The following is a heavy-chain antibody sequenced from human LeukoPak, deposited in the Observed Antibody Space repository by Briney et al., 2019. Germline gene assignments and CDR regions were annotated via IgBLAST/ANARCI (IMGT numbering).Heavy chain of an antibody. CDR3: AKVAGGIPEGYFDY. CDR2: IWYDGSNK. V-gene: IGHV3-33*06. J-gene: IGHJ4*02. CDR1: GFTFSRYG. Sequence: PGRSLRLSCAASGFTFSRYGMHWVRQAPGKGLEWVAVIWYDGSNKYYADSVKGRFTISRDNSKNTLYLQMNSLRAEDTAVYYCAKVAGGIPEGYFDYWGQGTLVTVSS. D-gene: IGHD3-16*01.